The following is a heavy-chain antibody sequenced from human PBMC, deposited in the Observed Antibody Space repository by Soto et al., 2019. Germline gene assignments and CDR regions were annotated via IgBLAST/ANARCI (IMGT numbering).Heavy chain of an antibody. CDR1: GFSLGSYS. CDR2: ISTGSNTI. J-gene: IGHJ4*02. CDR3: ARARGYCTSYSCYYFDQ. Sequence: EVQLVESGGDLVQPGGSLRLSCEASGFSLGSYSMNWVRQAPGEGLEWISYISTGSNTIYYADSVKGRFTVSRDNARSSLFLQMNGLRAEDTAIYYCARARGYCTSYSCYYFDQWGEGTLVTVSS. D-gene: IGHD2-2*01. V-gene: IGHV3-48*01.